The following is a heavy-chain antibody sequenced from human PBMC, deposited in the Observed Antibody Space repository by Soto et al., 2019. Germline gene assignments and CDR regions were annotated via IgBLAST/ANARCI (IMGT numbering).Heavy chain of an antibody. CDR1: GGTFSSYA. CDR3: ARVKYSGSYAVDY. Sequence: SVKVSCKASGGTFSSYAISWVRQAPGQGLEWMGGIIPIFGTANYAQKFQGRVTITADESTSTAYMELSSLRSEDTAVYYCARVKYSGSYAVDYWGQGTLVTVSS. CDR2: IIPIFGTA. D-gene: IGHD1-26*01. V-gene: IGHV1-69*13. J-gene: IGHJ4*02.